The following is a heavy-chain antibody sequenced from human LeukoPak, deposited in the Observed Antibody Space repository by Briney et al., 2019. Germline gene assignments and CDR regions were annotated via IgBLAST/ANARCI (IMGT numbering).Heavy chain of an antibody. CDR2: FSYSGST. D-gene: IGHD1-26*01. Sequence: PSETLSLTCTVSGDSIRSHHWSWIRQSPGKGLELIAFFSYSGSTNYNPSLKSRVTISVDTSKNQYSLKVNSVTAADTAVYYCARDGGPWELALDYWGPGTLVTVSS. J-gene: IGHJ4*02. CDR1: GDSIRSHH. V-gene: IGHV4-59*11. CDR3: ARDGGPWELALDY.